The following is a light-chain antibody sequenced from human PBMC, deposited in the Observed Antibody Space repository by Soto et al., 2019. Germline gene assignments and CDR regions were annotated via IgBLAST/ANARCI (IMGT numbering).Light chain of an antibody. CDR2: DVN. J-gene: IGLJ2*01. CDR1: RSDIGAYNF. Sequence: QSALTQPASVSGSPGQSITISCTGTRSDIGAYNFVSWYQQHPGEVPKLMLYDVNVRPSGVSNRFSGSKSGNTASLTISGLQAEDEADYYCTSCTTSPTMIFGGGTKLTFL. V-gene: IGLV2-14*03. CDR3: TSCTTSPTMI.